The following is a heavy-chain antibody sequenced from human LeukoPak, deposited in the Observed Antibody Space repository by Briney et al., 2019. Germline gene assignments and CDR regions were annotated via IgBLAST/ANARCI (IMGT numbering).Heavy chain of an antibody. CDR2: INHSGST. Sequence: SETLSLTCAVYGGSFSGYYWSWIRQPPGKGLEWIGEINHSGSTNYNPSLKSRVTISVDTSKNQFSLKLSSVTAADTAVCYCARVSNDFWSGLRFYYFDYWGQGTLVTVSS. J-gene: IGHJ4*02. CDR1: GGSFSGYY. CDR3: ARVSNDFWSGLRFYYFDY. V-gene: IGHV4-34*01. D-gene: IGHD3-3*01.